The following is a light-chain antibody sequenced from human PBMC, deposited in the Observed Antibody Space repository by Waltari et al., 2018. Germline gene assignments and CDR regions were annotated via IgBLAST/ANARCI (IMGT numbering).Light chain of an antibody. CDR2: WAS. J-gene: IGKJ1*01. CDR1: QSVLYSSNNKNY. Sequence: DIVMTQSPDSLAVSLGERVTINCKSSQSVLYSSNNKNYLLWYQQKPGHPPKLLIYWASTRESGVPDRFSGSGSETDFTLTISSLQAEDVAVYYCQQYYNTPQTFGQGTKVEIK. CDR3: QQYYNTPQT. V-gene: IGKV4-1*01.